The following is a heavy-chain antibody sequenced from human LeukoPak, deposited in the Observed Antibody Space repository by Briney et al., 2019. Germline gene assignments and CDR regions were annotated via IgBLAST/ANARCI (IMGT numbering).Heavy chain of an antibody. Sequence: ASVTVSCKASGYTFTGYYMHWVRQAPGQGLEWMGWINPNSGGTNYAQKFQGRVTMTRDTSISTAYMELSRLRSDDTAVYYCARERRVATIYNPWGQGTLVTVSS. J-gene: IGHJ5*02. CDR2: INPNSGGT. D-gene: IGHD5-12*01. V-gene: IGHV1-2*02. CDR3: ARERRVATIYNP. CDR1: GYTFTGYY.